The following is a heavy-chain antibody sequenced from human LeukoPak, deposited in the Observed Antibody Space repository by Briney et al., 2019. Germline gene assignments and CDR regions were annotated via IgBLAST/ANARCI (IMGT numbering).Heavy chain of an antibody. CDR2: ISYDGSNK. D-gene: IGHD6-19*01. CDR3: ARWLYNSGWAIDY. V-gene: IGHV3-30*03. CDR1: GFTFSSYG. J-gene: IGHJ4*02. Sequence: GGSLRLSCAASGFTFSSYGMHWVRQAPGKGLEWVAVISYDGSNKYYADSVKGRFTISRDNAKNTLNLQMNSLRAEDTAVYFCARWLYNSGWAIDYWGQGTLVTVSS.